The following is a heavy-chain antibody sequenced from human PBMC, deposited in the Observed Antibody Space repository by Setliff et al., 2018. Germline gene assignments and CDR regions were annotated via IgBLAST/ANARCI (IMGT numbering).Heavy chain of an antibody. J-gene: IGHJ4*02. Sequence: SETLSLTCTVSGGSISSSSYYWGWIRQPPGKGLEWIGSIYYSGSTYYNPSLKSRVTISVDTSKNQFSLKLSSVTAADTAVYYCARLRPERGSGTPDYWGQGTLVTVSS. CDR3: ARLRPERGSGTPDY. CDR2: IYYSGST. D-gene: IGHD3-10*01. CDR1: GGSISSSSYY. V-gene: IGHV4-39*01.